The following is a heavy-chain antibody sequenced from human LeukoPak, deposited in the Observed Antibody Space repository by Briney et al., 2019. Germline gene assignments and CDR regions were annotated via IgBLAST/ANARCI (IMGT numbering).Heavy chain of an antibody. CDR2: IYYSGST. CDR1: GGSISSGGYY. D-gene: IGHD6-13*01. V-gene: IGHV4-31*03. Sequence: SQTLSLTCTVSGGSISSGGYYWSWIRQHPGKGLEWIGYIYYSGSTYYSPSLKSRVTISVDTSKNQFSLKLSSVTAADTAVYYCARVSSTSWPFDYWGQGTLVTVSS. CDR3: ARVSSTSWPFDY. J-gene: IGHJ4*02.